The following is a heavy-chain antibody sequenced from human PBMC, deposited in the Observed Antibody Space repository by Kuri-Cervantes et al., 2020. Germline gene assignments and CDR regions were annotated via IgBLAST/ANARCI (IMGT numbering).Heavy chain of an antibody. V-gene: IGHV3-33*08. D-gene: IGHD4-11*01. CDR1: GFSFSGSW. Sequence: GESLKISCVASGFSFSGSWMSWVRQAPGKGLEWVAVIWYDGSNKYYADSVKGRFTISRDNSKNTLYLQMNSLRAEDTAVYYCATTVTTSGRFSGWGQGTLVTVSS. CDR3: ATTVTTSGRFSG. J-gene: IGHJ4*02. CDR2: IWYDGSNK.